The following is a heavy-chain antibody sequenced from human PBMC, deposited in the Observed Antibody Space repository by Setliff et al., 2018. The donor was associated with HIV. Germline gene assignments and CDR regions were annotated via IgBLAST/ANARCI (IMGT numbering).Heavy chain of an antibody. V-gene: IGHV3-7*01. CDR3: AGSRGYFVQAD. Sequence: GGSLRLSCAASGFSFSSYWMSWVRQSPGKGLEWVANIHKDGSQKYYVDSVKGRFSISRDNINNFLYLEMNSLRVEDTAVYYCAGSRGYFVQADWGQGTLVTVSS. J-gene: IGHJ4*02. CDR2: IHKDGSQK. D-gene: IGHD1-1*01. CDR1: GFSFSSYW.